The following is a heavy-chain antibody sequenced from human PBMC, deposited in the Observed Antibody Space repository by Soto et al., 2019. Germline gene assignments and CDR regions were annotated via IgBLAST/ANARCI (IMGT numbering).Heavy chain of an antibody. CDR3: ARGYCSSTICYIWDNWFDP. CDR1: GGSISSYY. V-gene: IGHV4-59*01. CDR2: IYYSGRT. Sequence: PSETLSLTCTVSGGSISSYYWSWIRQPPGKGLEWIGYIYYSGRTNYNPSLKSRVTISVDTSKNQFSLKLSSVTAADTAVYYCARGYCSSTICYIWDNWFDPWGQGTLVTVSP. D-gene: IGHD2-2*02. J-gene: IGHJ5*02.